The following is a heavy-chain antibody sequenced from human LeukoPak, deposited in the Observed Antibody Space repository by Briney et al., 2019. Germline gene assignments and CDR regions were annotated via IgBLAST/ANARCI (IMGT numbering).Heavy chain of an antibody. D-gene: IGHD1-26*01. CDR2: IKSKTDGGTT. J-gene: IGHJ5*02. CDR1: GFTFSNAW. CDR3: TTDRWELLGNWFDP. Sequence: GGSLRLSCAASGFTFSNAWMSWVRQAPGKGLEWVGRIKSKTDGGTTDYAAPVKGRFTISRDDSKNTLYLQMNSLKTEDTAVYYCTTDRWELLGNWFDPWGQGTLVTVSS. V-gene: IGHV3-15*01.